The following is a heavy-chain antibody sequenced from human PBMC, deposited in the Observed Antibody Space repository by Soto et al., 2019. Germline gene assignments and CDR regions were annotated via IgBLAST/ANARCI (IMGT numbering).Heavy chain of an antibody. CDR3: ARSLSSWYEGYFDY. V-gene: IGHV1-69*06. CDR2: IIPIFGTA. Sequence: SVKVSCKASGGTFSSYAISWVRQAPGQGLEWMGGIIPIFGTANYAQKFQGRVTITADKSTSTAYMELSSLRSEDTAVYYCARSLSSWYEGYFDYGGQGTLVTVSS. D-gene: IGHD6-13*01. CDR1: GGTFSSYA. J-gene: IGHJ4*02.